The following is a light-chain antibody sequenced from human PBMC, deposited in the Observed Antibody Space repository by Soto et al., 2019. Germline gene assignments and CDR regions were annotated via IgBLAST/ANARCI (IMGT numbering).Light chain of an antibody. CDR1: QRVSSSY. J-gene: IGKJ4*02. CDR2: GAS. CDR3: QQYHSWPA. V-gene: IGKV3-20*01. Sequence: EIVLTQSPVTMSLSPGERATLSCRASQRVSSSYFAWYQQKPGQAPRLLISGASSRATGVPDRFSGSGSGTAFTLTISSLQSEDFAVYYCQQYHSWPAFGRGTRVEIK.